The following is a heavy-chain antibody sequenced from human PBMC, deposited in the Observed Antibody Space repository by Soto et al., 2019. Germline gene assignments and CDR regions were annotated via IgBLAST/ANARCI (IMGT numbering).Heavy chain of an antibody. J-gene: IGHJ4*02. Sequence: SGPTLVKPTQTLTLTCTFSGFSLSTSGMCVSWIRQPPGKALEWLARIDWDDDKYYSTSLKTRLTISKDTSKNQVVLTMTNMDPVDTATYYCARIRSKGWAGIFDYWGQGTLVTVSS. CDR3: ARIRSKGWAGIFDY. V-gene: IGHV2-70*11. D-gene: IGHD6-19*01. CDR2: IDWDDDK. CDR1: GFSLSTSGMC.